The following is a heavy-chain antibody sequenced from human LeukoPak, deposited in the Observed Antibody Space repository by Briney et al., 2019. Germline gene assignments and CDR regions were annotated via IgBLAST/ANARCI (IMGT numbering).Heavy chain of an antibody. CDR3: AKDPEYFQH. Sequence: GRSLRLFCAASGFTFSIYAMSWVRQAPRKGLEWVSAISGSGGSTYYADSVKGRFTIYRDNSKNTLYLQMNSMRAEDTAVYYCAKDPEYFQHWGQGTLVTVSS. J-gene: IGHJ1*01. CDR1: GFTFSIYA. V-gene: IGHV3-23*01. CDR2: ISGSGGST.